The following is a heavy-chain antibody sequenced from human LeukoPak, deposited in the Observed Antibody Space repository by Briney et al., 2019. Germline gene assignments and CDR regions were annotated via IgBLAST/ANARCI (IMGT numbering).Heavy chain of an antibody. D-gene: IGHD3-3*01. Sequence: SETLSLTCTVSGGSISSHYWSWIRQPPGKGLEWIGYIYYSGSTNYNPSLKSRVTISVDTSKNQFSLKLSSVTAADTAVYYCARGVYDLWSGYPHNWFDPWGQGTLVTVSS. CDR1: GGSISSHY. J-gene: IGHJ5*02. V-gene: IGHV4-59*11. CDR3: ARGVYDLWSGYPHNWFDP. CDR2: IYYSGST.